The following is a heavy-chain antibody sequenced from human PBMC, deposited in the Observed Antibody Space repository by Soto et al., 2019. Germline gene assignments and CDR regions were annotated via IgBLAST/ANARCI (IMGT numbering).Heavy chain of an antibody. CDR1: SDSMNSGGYY. CDR2: IYSNGDT. D-gene: IGHD6-6*01. Sequence: LSLTCSVSSDSMNSGGYYWSWIRQHPGKGLEWIGYIYSNGDTYYNPSLKSRVTISVDTSKNQFSLNLTSVTAADTTVYYCARRGGSSSGYYYYAMDVWGQGTTVTVSS. J-gene: IGHJ6*02. V-gene: IGHV4-31*03. CDR3: ARRGGSSSGYYYYAMDV.